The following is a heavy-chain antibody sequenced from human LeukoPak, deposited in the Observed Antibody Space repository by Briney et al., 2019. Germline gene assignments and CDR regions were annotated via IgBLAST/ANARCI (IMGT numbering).Heavy chain of an antibody. CDR2: MSYSGST. D-gene: IGHD2-8*01. V-gene: IGHV4-39*01. CDR1: GGSISSTTYY. J-gene: IGHJ6*03. Sequence: NTSETLSLTCTVFGGSISSTTYYWGWIRQSPGKGLEWIGSMSYSGSTYYNPSLKSRATISVDTSKNQFSLNMNSVAAADTAVYHCARSKQWYYYYMDVWGKGTTITVSS. CDR3: ARSKQWYYYYMDV.